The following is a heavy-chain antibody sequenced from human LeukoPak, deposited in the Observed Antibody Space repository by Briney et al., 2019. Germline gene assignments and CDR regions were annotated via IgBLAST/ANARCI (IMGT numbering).Heavy chain of an antibody. J-gene: IGHJ4*02. D-gene: IGHD3-9*01. CDR2: ISGSGGST. CDR3: AKVSGYYYFDY. V-gene: IGHV3-23*01. CDR1: GFTFSSYG. Sequence: GGSPRLSCAASGFTFSSYGMSWVRQAPGKGLEWVSAISGSGGSTYYADSVKGRFTISRDNSKNTLYLQMNSLRAEDTAVYYCAKVSGYYYFDYWGQGTLVTVSS.